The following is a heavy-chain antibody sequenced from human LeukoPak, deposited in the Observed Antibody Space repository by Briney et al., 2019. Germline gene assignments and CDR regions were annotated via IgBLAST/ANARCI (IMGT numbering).Heavy chain of an antibody. CDR3: AKDLDFWSGYIFGY. J-gene: IGHJ4*02. V-gene: IGHV3-23*01. CDR2: ISGSGGST. Sequence: PGGSLRLSCAASGFTFSSYAMSWVRQAPGKGLEWVSAISGSGGSTYYADSVKGRFTISRDNSKNTLYPQMNSLRAEDTAVYYCAKDLDFWSGYIFGYWGQGTLVTVSS. D-gene: IGHD3-3*01. CDR1: GFTFSSYA.